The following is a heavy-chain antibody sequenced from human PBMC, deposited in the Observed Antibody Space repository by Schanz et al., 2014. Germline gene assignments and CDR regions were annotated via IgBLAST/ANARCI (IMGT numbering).Heavy chain of an antibody. CDR2: MNQDGSVK. CDR1: RFTFSDYC. D-gene: IGHD2-15*01. J-gene: IGHJ6*02. V-gene: IGHV3-7*01. Sequence: EVPLVESGGGLVQPGGSLRLSCAASRFTFSDYCMSWVRQAPGKGLEWVANMNQDGSVKNYVDSVKGRFTISRDNAKNSLYLQMNSLRAEDTAVYYCASYSGSPYYFGMDVWGQGTTVTVSS. CDR3: ASYSGSPYYFGMDV.